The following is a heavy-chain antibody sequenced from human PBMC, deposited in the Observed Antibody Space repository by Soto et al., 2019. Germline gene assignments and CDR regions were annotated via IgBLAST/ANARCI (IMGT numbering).Heavy chain of an antibody. CDR1: GFTFSSYA. Sequence: QVQLVESGGGVVQPGRSLRLSCAASGFTFSSYAMHWVRQAPGKGLEWVAVISYDGSNKYYADSVKGRFTISRDNSKNTLYVQMNSLRVEDTAVYYCAKDREPYSRSWPYYWGQGTLVTVSS. CDR3: AKDREPYSRSWPYY. D-gene: IGHD6-13*01. CDR2: ISYDGSNK. V-gene: IGHV3-30-3*01. J-gene: IGHJ4*02.